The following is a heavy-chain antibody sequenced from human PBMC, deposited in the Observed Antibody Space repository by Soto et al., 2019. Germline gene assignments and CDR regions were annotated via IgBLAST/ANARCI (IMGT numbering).Heavy chain of an antibody. CDR2: INPNSGGT. J-gene: IGHJ6*02. Sequence: ASVKVSCKASGYTFTGYHMHCVRQTPGQGLEWMGWINPNSGGTNYAQKFQGWVTMTRDTSISTAYMELSRLRSDDTAVYYCARDFTTYYYGSGSFGYYYGMDVWGQGTTVTVSS. V-gene: IGHV1-2*04. CDR3: ARDFTTYYYGSGSFGYYYGMDV. D-gene: IGHD3-10*01. CDR1: GYTFTGYH.